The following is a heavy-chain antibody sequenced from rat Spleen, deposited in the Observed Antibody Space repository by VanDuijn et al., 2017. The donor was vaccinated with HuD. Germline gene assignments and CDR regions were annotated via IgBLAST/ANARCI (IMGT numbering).Heavy chain of an antibody. V-gene: IGHV2-19*01. CDR2: IQSGGST. D-gene: IGHD1-11*01. CDR1: GFSLTDYS. J-gene: IGHJ3*01. CDR3: TRGRGTGFAY. Sequence: QVQLKESGPGLVQPSQTLSLTCTVSGFSLTDYSVHWVRQPPGKGLEWMGRIQSGGSTDYNSALKSRLSISRDTSKSQVFLKMNSLQTEDTAIYFCTRGRGTGFAYWGQGTLVTVSS.